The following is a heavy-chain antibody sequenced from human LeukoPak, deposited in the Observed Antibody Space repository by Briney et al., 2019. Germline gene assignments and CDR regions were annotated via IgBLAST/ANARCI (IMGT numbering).Heavy chain of an antibody. V-gene: IGHV3-33*01. CDR2: IWYDGSNK. Sequence: GRSLRLSCAASGFTFSSYGMHWVRQAPGTGLEWLAVIWYDGSNKFCGDSVKGRFTTSRDNSKNTVALQMNSLRDEDTAVYYCAREQFGSDDALDIWGQGTTVIVSS. CDR1: GFTFSSYG. D-gene: IGHD5-24*01. CDR3: AREQFGSDDALDI. J-gene: IGHJ3*02.